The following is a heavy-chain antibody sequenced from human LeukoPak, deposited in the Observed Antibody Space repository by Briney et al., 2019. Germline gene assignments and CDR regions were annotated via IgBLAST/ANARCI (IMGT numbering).Heavy chain of an antibody. CDR1: GLTLSAYG. CDR2: ISFDGGNK. CDR3: AKTFYGDYTHPVDY. J-gene: IGHJ4*02. Sequence: GGSLRLSCAASGLTLSAYGMHWVRQAPGKSLEWVAVISFDGGNKDYADSVKGRFTISRDNSKNTLYLQMNSLRAEDTAVYYCAKTFYGDYTHPVDYWGQGTLVTVSS. D-gene: IGHD4-17*01. V-gene: IGHV3-30*18.